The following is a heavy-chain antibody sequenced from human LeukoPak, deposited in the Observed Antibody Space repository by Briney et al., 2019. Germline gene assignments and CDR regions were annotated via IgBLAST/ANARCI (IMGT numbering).Heavy chain of an antibody. CDR3: ARALRAVAGMGY. D-gene: IGHD6-19*01. CDR2: IRYDGSNK. CDR1: GFTFSSYG. Sequence: PGGSLRLSCAASGFTFSSYGMHWVRQAPGKGLEWVAFIRYDGSNKYYADSVKGRFTISRDNAKNSLYLQMNSLRAEDTAVYYCARALRAVAGMGYWGQGTLVTVSS. J-gene: IGHJ4*02. V-gene: IGHV3-30*02.